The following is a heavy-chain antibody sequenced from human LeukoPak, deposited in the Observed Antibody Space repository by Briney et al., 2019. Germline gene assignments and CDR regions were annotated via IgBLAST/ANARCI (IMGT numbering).Heavy chain of an antibody. V-gene: IGHV3-74*01. CDR3: ARDAELGTFDY. CDR2: INTDGSST. D-gene: IGHD7-27*01. CDR1: GFTFSNYW. J-gene: IGHJ4*02. Sequence: PGGSLRLSCAASGFTFSNYWMHWVRQAPGKGLVWVSRINTDGSSTSYADSVMGRFTISRDNAKSSLYLQMNSLRAEDTAVYYCARDAELGTFDYWGQGTLVTVSS.